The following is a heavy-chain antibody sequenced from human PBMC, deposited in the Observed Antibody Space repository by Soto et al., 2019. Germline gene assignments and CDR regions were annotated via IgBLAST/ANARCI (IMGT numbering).Heavy chain of an antibody. CDR1: GFTFSHSA. V-gene: IGHV1-58*02. CDR2: IVVGSGNT. Sequence: QMQLVQSGPEVKKPGTSVKVSCKASGFTFSHSAMQWVRQAPGQSLEWIGWIVVGSGNTNYAQKFQERVTIAGDMATNTAYMELSDMRPENTAVYYCAAESYSESNGKKGRNDWGQGTLVTVSS. CDR3: AAESYSESNGKKGRND. J-gene: IGHJ4*02. D-gene: IGHD3-22*01.